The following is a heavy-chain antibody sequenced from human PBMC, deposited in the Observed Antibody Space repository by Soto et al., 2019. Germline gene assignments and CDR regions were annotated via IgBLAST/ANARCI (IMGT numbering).Heavy chain of an antibody. Sequence: GGSLRLSCAAPGFTFSSYGMHWVRQAPGKGLEWVAVISYDGSNKYYADSVKGRFTISRDNSKNTLYLQMNSLRAEDTAVYYCAKVAAAHLPWFDPWGQGTLVTVSS. D-gene: IGHD6-13*01. J-gene: IGHJ5*02. V-gene: IGHV3-30*18. CDR2: ISYDGSNK. CDR3: AKVAAAHLPWFDP. CDR1: GFTFSSYG.